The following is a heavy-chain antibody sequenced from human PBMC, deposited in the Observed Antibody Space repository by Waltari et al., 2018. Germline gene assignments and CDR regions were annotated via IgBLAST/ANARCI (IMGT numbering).Heavy chain of an antibody. V-gene: IGHV3-21*01. CDR3: ARVKGRGTPIDY. D-gene: IGHD3-10*01. Sequence: MNWVRQAPGKGLEWVSSISSSSSYIYYADSVKGRFTISRDNAKNSLYLQVNSLRAEDTAVYYCARVKGRGTPIDYWGQGTLVTVSS. J-gene: IGHJ4*02. CDR2: ISSSSSYI.